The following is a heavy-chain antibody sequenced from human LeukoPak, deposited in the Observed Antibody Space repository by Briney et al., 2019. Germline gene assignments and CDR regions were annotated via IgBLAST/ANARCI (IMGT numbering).Heavy chain of an antibody. Sequence: ASVKVSCKASGYTFTSYDFNWVRQATGQGLEWMGWMNPNSGNTGYAQKFQGRVTMTRNTSISTAYMELSSLRSEDTAVYYCARGRIQLWSRDRFDPWGQGTLVTVSS. CDR3: ARGRIQLWSRDRFDP. V-gene: IGHV1-8*01. J-gene: IGHJ5*02. D-gene: IGHD5-18*01. CDR1: GYTFTSYD. CDR2: MNPNSGNT.